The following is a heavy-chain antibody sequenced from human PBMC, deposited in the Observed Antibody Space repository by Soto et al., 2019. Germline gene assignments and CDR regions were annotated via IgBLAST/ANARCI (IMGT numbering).Heavy chain of an antibody. V-gene: IGHV1-69*02. CDR2: IIPILGIA. D-gene: IGHD3-10*01. Sequence: QVQLVQSGAEVKKPGSSVKVSCKASGGTFSSYTISWVRQAPGQGLEWMGRIIPILGIANYAQKFQGRVTNTADKSPSTAYMAQSSLRSEDTAVYYCASPYGSGSYSTDYWGQGTLVTVSS. CDR1: GGTFSSYT. J-gene: IGHJ4*02. CDR3: ASPYGSGSYSTDY.